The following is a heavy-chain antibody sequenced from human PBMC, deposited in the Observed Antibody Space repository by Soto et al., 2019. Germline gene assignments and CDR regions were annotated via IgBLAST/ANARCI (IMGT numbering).Heavy chain of an antibody. CDR3: ARHFGTTVTVDY. CDR1: GYSFTSYW. Sequence: GESLKISCKGSGYSFTSYWISWVRQMPGKGLEWMGRIDPSDSYTNYSPSFQGHVTISADKSISTAYLQWSSLKASDTAMYYCARHFGTTVTVDYWGEGTLVTVCS. D-gene: IGHD4-17*01. J-gene: IGHJ4*02. V-gene: IGHV5-10-1*01. CDR2: IDPSDSYT.